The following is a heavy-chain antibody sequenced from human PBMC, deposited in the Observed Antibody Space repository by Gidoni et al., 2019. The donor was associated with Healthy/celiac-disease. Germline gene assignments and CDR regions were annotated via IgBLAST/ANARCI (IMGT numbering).Heavy chain of an antibody. J-gene: IGHJ6*02. V-gene: IGHV3-48*01. CDR2: ISSSSSTI. Sequence: EVQLFESGGGLVQPGGSLRLSCAASGFTFGSYSINWVRQAPGKGLEWVSYISSSSSTIYYAESVKVRFTISRDNTKNSLYLQMNSLRAEDTAVYYCARGGEVAPYYYYGMDVWGQGTTVTVSS. CDR3: ARGGEVAPYYYYGMDV. D-gene: IGHD5-12*01. CDR1: GFTFGSYS.